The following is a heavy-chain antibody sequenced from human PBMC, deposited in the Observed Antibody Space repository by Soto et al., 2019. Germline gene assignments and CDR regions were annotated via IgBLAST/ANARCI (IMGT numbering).Heavy chain of an antibody. CDR2: ISGSGGST. CDR3: ARYIPGVRYYGMDV. Sequence: GGSLRLSCAASGFTFSSYAMSWVRQAPGKGLEWVSAISGSGGSTYYADSVKGRFTISRDNSGNTLFLEMYSLRAEDTAVYYCARYIPGVRYYGMDVWGQGTTVTVAS. J-gene: IGHJ6*02. D-gene: IGHD2-2*01. CDR1: GFTFSSYA. V-gene: IGHV3-23*01.